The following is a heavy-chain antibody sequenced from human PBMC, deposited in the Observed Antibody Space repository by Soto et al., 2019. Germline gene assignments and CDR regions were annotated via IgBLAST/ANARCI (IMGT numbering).Heavy chain of an antibody. D-gene: IGHD6-13*01. CDR2: IYYSGST. CDR1: GGSVSSGSYY. J-gene: IGHJ6*02. V-gene: IGHV4-61*01. Sequence: SETLSLTCTVSGGSVSSGSYYWSWIRQPPGKGLEWIGYIYYSGSTNYNPSLKSRVTISVDTSKNQFSLKLSSVTAADTAVYYCARGVGSSWYRTFYGMDVWGQGTTVTVSS. CDR3: ARGVGSSWYRTFYGMDV.